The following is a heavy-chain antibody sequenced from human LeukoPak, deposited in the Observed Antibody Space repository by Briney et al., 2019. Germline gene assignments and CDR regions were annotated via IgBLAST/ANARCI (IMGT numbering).Heavy chain of an antibody. CDR3: ARDRSIVGARPTPSLAY. J-gene: IGHJ4*02. Sequence: PGGSLRLTCAASGFTFSSYGMHWVRQAPGKGLEWVAVIWYDGSNKYYADSVKGRFTISRDNSKNTLYLQMNSPRAEDTAVYYCARDRSIVGARPTPSLAYWGQGTLVTVSS. CDR1: GFTFSSYG. CDR2: IWYDGSNK. V-gene: IGHV3-33*01. D-gene: IGHD1-26*01.